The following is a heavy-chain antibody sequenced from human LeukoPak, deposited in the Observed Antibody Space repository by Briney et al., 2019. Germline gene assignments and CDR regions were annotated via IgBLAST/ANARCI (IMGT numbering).Heavy chain of an antibody. D-gene: IGHD4-11*01. J-gene: IGHJ2*01. Sequence: PGGSLRLSCAASGLAFSSNWMTWVRQAPGKGLEWVATIKQDGSEKYYVDSVKGRFTISRDNAKNSLYLQMNSLRAEDTAVYYCARDAPLRDYRKYWYFDLWGRGTLVTVSS. CDR2: IKQDGSEK. V-gene: IGHV3-7*04. CDR1: GLAFSSNW. CDR3: ARDAPLRDYRKYWYFDL.